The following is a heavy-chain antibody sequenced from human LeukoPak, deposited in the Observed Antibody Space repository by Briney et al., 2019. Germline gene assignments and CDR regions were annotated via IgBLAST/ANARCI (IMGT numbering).Heavy chain of an antibody. J-gene: IGHJ4*02. CDR3: ASIDYGGNSNY. D-gene: IGHD4-23*01. V-gene: IGHV4-34*01. CDR1: GGSFCGYY. CDR2: INHSGST. Sequence: PSETLSLTHAVYGGSFCGYYWSWIRQPPGKGLEWIGEINHSGSTNYNPSLKSRVTISVDTSKNQFSLKLSSVTAADTAVYYCASIDYGGNSNYWGEGTLVTVSS.